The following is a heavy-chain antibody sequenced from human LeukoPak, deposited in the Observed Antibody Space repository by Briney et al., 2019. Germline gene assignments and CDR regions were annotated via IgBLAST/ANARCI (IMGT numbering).Heavy chain of an antibody. J-gene: IGHJ1*01. Sequence: SETLSLTCTVSGTSISSYYWTWIRQPPGKGLEWIGYISHSGSTTYNPSLKSRATISVDTSKNQFSLKLISVTAADTAVYYCAAQYYYGSGSYYDAEYFQRWGQGTLVTVSS. D-gene: IGHD3-10*01. V-gene: IGHV4-59*01. CDR2: ISHSGST. CDR1: GTSISSYY. CDR3: AAQYYYGSGSYYDAEYFQR.